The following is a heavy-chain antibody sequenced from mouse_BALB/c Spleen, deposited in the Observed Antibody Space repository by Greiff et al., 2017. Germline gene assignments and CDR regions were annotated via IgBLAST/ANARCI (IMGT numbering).Heavy chain of an antibody. CDR3: ARRGSNWDFDY. J-gene: IGHJ2*01. CDR1: GFTFSSYT. V-gene: IGHV5-9-3*01. D-gene: IGHD4-1*01. Sequence: EVHLVESGGGLVKPGGSLKLSCAASGFTFSSYTMSWVRQTPEKRLEWVATISSGGSYTYYPDSVKGRFTISRDNAKNTLCLQMSSLRSEDTAMYYCARRGSNWDFDYWGQGTTLTVSS. CDR2: ISSGGSYT.